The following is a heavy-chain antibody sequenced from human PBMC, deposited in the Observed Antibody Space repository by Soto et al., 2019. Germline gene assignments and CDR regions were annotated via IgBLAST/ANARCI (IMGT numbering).Heavy chain of an antibody. Sequence: GGSLRLSCAASGFTFSSYSMNWVRQAPGKGLEWVSYISSSSSTIYYADSVKGRFTISRDNAKNSLYLQMNSLRAEDTAVYYCAREPRGYCSSTSCYAPVPYFDYWGQGTLVTVSS. CDR3: AREPRGYCSSTSCYAPVPYFDY. CDR1: GFTFSSYS. V-gene: IGHV3-48*01. D-gene: IGHD2-2*01. CDR2: ISSSSSTI. J-gene: IGHJ4*02.